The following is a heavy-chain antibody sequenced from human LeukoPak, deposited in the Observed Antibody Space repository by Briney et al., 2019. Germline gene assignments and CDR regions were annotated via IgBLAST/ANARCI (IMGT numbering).Heavy chain of an antibody. CDR1: GFIFSSYG. J-gene: IGHJ4*02. Sequence: GGSLRLSCVASGFIFSSYGMHWVRQASDKGLEWVAIIWSDGSTKYYVGSVKGRFTISRDSSKSTLYLQMNSLRAEDTAVYYCARDAATSVGMPHYWGQGTVVTVSS. CDR2: IWSDGSTK. V-gene: IGHV3-33*01. D-gene: IGHD2-2*01. CDR3: ARDAATSVGMPHY.